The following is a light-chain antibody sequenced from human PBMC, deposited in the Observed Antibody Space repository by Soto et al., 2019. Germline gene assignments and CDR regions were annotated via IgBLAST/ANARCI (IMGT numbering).Light chain of an antibody. CDR2: GAS. CDR3: QQYNNWPPWT. CDR1: QSVSSN. J-gene: IGKJ1*01. Sequence: EIVMTQSPATLSVSPGERATLSCRASQSVSSNLAWYQQKPGQAPRLLIYGASTRATGIPARFSGSGSGTAFPLTIRSLQSEDFAVYYCQQYNNWPPWTFGQGTKVEIK. V-gene: IGKV3-15*01.